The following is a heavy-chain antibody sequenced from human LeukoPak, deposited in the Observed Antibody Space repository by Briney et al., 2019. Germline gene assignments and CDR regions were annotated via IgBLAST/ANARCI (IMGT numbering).Heavy chain of an antibody. CDR2: IYHSGST. V-gene: IGHV4-30-2*01. D-gene: IGHD2/OR15-2a*01. Sequence: PSQTLSLTCAVSGGSISSGGYSWSWIRQPPGKGLEWIGYIYHSGSTYYNPSLKSRVTISVDRSKNQFSLKLSSVTAADTAVYYCARATFADYWGQGTLVTVSS. CDR1: GGSISSGGYS. CDR3: ARATFADY. J-gene: IGHJ4*02.